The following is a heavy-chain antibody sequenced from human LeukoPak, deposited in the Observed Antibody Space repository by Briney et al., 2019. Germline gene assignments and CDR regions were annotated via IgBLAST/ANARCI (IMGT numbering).Heavy chain of an antibody. CDR1: GCTLTEFS. V-gene: IGHV1-24*01. Sequence: ASVKVSCKVSGCTLTEFSMHWVRQAPGKGHEWMGGSDPEDGETIYAQKFQGIVTMTEDTSTDTAYMELSSLRSEDTAVYYCATDLIVGATDILSQEYWGQGTLVTVSS. CDR2: SDPEDGET. J-gene: IGHJ4*02. CDR3: ATDLIVGATDILSQEY. D-gene: IGHD1-26*01.